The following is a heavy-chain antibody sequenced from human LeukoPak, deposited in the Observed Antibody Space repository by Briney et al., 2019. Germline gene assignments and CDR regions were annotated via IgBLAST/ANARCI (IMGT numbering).Heavy chain of an antibody. Sequence: GASVKVSCKASGGTFSSYAISWVRQAPGQGLEWMGGIIPIFGTANYAQKFQGRVTITADKSTSTAYMELSSLRSEDTAVYYCARVGWELPHAFDIWGQGTMVTVSS. CDR2: IIPIFGTA. J-gene: IGHJ3*02. CDR3: ARVGWELPHAFDI. D-gene: IGHD1-26*01. V-gene: IGHV1-69*06. CDR1: GGTFSSYA.